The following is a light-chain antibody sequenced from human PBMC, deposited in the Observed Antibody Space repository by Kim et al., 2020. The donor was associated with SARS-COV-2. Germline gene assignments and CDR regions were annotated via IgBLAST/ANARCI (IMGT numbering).Light chain of an antibody. CDR1: SYNIGLTF. CDR3: STWDDGLGGPV. J-gene: IGLJ3*02. CDR2: NND. V-gene: IGLV1-47*01. Sequence: GPSVTISCSGSSYNIGLTFVYWYQLLPGMAPKLLIYNNDRRASGVPDRFSGSSSGTSASLAISGPQSEHEADYFCSTWDDGLGGPVFGGGTQLTVL.